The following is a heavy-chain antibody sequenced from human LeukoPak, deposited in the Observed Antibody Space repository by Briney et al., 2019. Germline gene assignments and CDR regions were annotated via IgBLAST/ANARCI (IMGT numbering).Heavy chain of an antibody. V-gene: IGHV3-33*01. D-gene: IGHD6-19*01. CDR3: ARDPRGSSGWYSFDY. J-gene: IGHJ4*02. CDR2: IWYDGSNK. Sequence: PGGSLRLSCEPPGLTSITFGMHWVAQAPARGLEGVAVIWYDGSNKYYADSVKGRFTISRDNSKNTLYLQMNSLRAEDTAVYYCARDPRGSSGWYSFDYWGQGTLVTVSS. CDR1: GLTSITFG.